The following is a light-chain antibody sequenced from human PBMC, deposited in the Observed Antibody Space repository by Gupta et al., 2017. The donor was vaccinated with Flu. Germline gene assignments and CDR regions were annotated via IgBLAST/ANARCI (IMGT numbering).Light chain of an antibody. Sequence: EFVLTQSPATLSLSPGERATLSCRASQSVRRYLAWYQQKPGQAPRLLIYDTSNRASGVPARFSASGSGTDFTLTISSLEPEDSAFYYCQQRTSWPLTFGGGTKVEIK. CDR3: QQRTSWPLT. CDR2: DTS. V-gene: IGKV3-11*01. CDR1: QSVRRY. J-gene: IGKJ4*01.